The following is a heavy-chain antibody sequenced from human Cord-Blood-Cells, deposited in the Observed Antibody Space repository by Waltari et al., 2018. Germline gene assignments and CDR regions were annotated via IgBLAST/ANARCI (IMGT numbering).Heavy chain of an antibody. J-gene: IGHJ5*02. V-gene: IGHV1-2*02. CDR1: GYTFTGYY. CDR2: INPHSGGT. CDR3: ARGRYTDWGSQLGWFDP. Sequence: QVQLVQSGAEVKKPGASVKVSCKASGYTFTGYYMHWVRQAPGQRLEWMGWINPHSGGTNYAQKFQGRVTMTRDTSISTAYMELSRLRSDDTAVYYCARGRYTDWGSQLGWFDPWGQGTLVTVSS. D-gene: IGHD3-16*02.